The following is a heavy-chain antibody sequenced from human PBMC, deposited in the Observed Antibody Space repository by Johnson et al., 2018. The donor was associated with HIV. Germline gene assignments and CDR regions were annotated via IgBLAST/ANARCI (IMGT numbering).Heavy chain of an antibody. D-gene: IGHD4-23*01. J-gene: IGHJ3*02. CDR3: ARSSTVVTPHDI. CDR2: IYSAGST. CDR1: GFTVSSSY. V-gene: IGHV3-66*02. Sequence: VQLVEPGGGLVQPGGSLRLSCAASGFTVSSSYMSWVRQAPGKGLEWVSVIYSAGSTYYADSVKGRFTISRDNSKNTLYLQMNSLRAEDTAVYYCARSSTVVTPHDIWGQGTMVTVSS.